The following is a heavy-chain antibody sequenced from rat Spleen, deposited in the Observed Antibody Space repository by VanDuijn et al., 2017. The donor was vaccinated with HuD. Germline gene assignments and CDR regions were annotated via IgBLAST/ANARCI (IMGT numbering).Heavy chain of an antibody. CDR2: ILRTGENT. CDR3: TGGGIPWYLDF. CDR1: GFSFTNYG. D-gene: IGHD2-2*01. V-gene: IGHV5S23*01. Sequence: EVQLVESGGGLLQPGRSLKLSCVASGFSFTNYGMAWVRQAPTKGLEWVATILRTGENTYYSDSVKGRFTISRDNAKSTLYLQMNRLRSEDSATYYCTGGGIPWYLDFWGPGTMVTVSS. J-gene: IGHJ1*01.